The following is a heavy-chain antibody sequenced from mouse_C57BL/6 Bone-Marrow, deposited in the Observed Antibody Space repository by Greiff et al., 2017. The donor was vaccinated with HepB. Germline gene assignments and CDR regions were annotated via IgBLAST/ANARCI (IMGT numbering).Heavy chain of an antibody. CDR1: GYSITSDY. J-gene: IGHJ3*01. CDR3: ARGYYDYPAWFAY. CDR2: ISYSGST. V-gene: IGHV3-8*01. D-gene: IGHD2-4*01. Sequence: EVKLVESGPGLAKPSQTLSLTCSVTGYSITSDYWNWIRKFPGNKLEYMGYISYSGSTYYNPSLKSRISITRDTSKNQYYLQLNSVTTEDTATYYCARGYYDYPAWFAYWGQGTLVTVSA.